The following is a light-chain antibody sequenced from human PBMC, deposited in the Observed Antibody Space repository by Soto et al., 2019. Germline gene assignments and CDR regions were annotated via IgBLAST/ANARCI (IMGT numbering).Light chain of an antibody. CDR1: SSDVGAYEY. J-gene: IGLJ2*01. Sequence: QSALTQPASVSGSPGRSITISCTGTSSDVGAYEYVSWYQQHPGKAPKLIIYDVSNRPSGISNRFSGSKSGNTASLTISGLQFEDEADYYCSSYTTISTVVFGGGTKVTVL. V-gene: IGLV2-14*03. CDR2: DVS. CDR3: SSYTTISTVV.